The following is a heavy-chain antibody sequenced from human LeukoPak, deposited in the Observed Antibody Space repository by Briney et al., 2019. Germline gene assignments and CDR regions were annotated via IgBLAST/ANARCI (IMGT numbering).Heavy chain of an antibody. Sequence: AAVTVSCKASGYTFTSYYMHWVRQAPGQGLGWMGIINISGGSTSSAQKFQGRVTMTTDTSTSTVYMELSSLRSEDTAVYYCARGAIGARRGWFDPWGQGTLVTVSS. V-gene: IGHV1-46*01. D-gene: IGHD6-6*01. J-gene: IGHJ5*02. CDR2: INISGGST. CDR3: ARGAIGARRGWFDP. CDR1: GYTFTSYY.